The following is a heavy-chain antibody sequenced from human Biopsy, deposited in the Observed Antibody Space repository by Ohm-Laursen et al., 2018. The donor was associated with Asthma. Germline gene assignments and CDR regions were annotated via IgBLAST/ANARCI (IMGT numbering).Heavy chain of an antibody. D-gene: IGHD6-19*01. CDR2: ISYDGSSI. CDR3: AREGVAGTHIED. Sequence: SLRLSCAAPGFTFGDYWMSWVRQVPGKGLEWVAVISYDGSSIYYADYVKGRFTISRDNSKNTLSLQMNSLTAEDTAVYYCAREGVAGTHIEDWGQGTLVTVSS. J-gene: IGHJ4*02. CDR1: GFTFGDYW. V-gene: IGHV3-30-3*01.